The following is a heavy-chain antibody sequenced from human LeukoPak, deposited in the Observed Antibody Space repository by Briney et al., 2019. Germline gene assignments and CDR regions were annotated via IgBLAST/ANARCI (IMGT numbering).Heavy chain of an antibody. D-gene: IGHD3-10*01. V-gene: IGHV3-33*01. Sequence: PGRSLRLSCAASGFTFSSYGMHWVRQAPGKGLEWVAVIWYDGSNKYYADSVKGRFTISRDNSKNTLYLQMNGLRAEDTAVYYCARAAVMVRGVIIFSLDYWGQGTLVTVSS. J-gene: IGHJ4*02. CDR1: GFTFSSYG. CDR3: ARAAVMVRGVIIFSLDY. CDR2: IWYDGSNK.